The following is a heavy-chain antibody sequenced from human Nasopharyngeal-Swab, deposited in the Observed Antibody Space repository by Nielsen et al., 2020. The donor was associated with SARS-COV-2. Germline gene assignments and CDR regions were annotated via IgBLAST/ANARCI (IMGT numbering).Heavy chain of an antibody. J-gene: IGHJ4*02. CDR1: GGSILLLSSY. D-gene: IGHD3-22*01. CDR3: ARGSTYYYDSTLSEIDY. V-gene: IGHV4-30-4*01. CDR2: IYYSGST. Sequence: SETLSLTCTVSGGSILLLSSYWRWLCQPPAKAPEWIGYIYYSGSTYYNPSLKSRVTISVDTSKNQFSLKLSSVTAADTAVYYCARGSTYYYDSTLSEIDYWGQGTLVTVSS.